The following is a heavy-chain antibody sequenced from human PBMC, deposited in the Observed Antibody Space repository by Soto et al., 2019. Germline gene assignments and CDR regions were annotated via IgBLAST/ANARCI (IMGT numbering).Heavy chain of an antibody. V-gene: IGHV3-23*01. CDR3: ATEGAKTTWNFDY. J-gene: IGHJ4*02. CDR2: VSPHGANT. Sequence: PXGSRRLSCVAAGFTFGSCGMNWVRQAPGKGLEWVAGVSPHGANTYYADSVRGRFIISRDDSRNTVSLDMNSLRGDDSAVYYCATEGAKTTWNFDYWGQGTVVTVSS. D-gene: IGHD1-1*01. CDR1: GFTFGSCG.